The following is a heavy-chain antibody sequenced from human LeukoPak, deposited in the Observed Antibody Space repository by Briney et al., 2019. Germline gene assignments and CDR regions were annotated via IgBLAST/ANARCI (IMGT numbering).Heavy chain of an antibody. CDR3: ASTLGTYYDFWSGYYTSDAFDI. J-gene: IGHJ3*02. D-gene: IGHD3-3*01. CDR1: GFTFSSYA. CDR2: ISYDGSNK. Sequence: GGSLRLSCAASGFTFSSYAMHWVRQAPGKGLEWVAVISYDGSNKYYADSVKGRFTISRDNSKNTLYLQMNSLRAEDTAVYYCASTLGTYYDFWSGYYTSDAFDIWGQGTMVTVSS. V-gene: IGHV3-30-3*01.